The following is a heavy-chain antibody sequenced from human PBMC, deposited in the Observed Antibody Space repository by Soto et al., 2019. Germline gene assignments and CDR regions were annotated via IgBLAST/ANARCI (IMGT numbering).Heavy chain of an antibody. J-gene: IGHJ3*02. Sequence: ASVKLSCKASGYTFTSYGISCVRQAPGQGLEWMGWISAYNGNTNYAQKLQGRVTMTTDKSISTAYLQWSSLKASDTAMYYCARHEHDYFYLSDAFDIWGQGTMVTVSS. CDR2: ISAYNGNT. D-gene: IGHD4-17*01. CDR1: GYTFTSYG. V-gene: IGHV1-18*01. CDR3: ARHEHDYFYLSDAFDI.